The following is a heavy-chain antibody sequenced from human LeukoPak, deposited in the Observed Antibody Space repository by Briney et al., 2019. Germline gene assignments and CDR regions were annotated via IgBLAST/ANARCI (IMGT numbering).Heavy chain of an antibody. V-gene: IGHV3-30*18. Sequence: HPGGPLRLSCAASGFTFSTYGMHWVRQAPGKGLEWVSVISYDGTNKYYADSVKGRFTISRDNSKNTLYLQMNSLRAEDTAVYYCAKDRIVGATFGPYYFDYWGQGALVTVSS. CDR3: AKDRIVGATFGPYYFDY. J-gene: IGHJ4*02. CDR1: GFTFSTYG. CDR2: ISYDGTNK. D-gene: IGHD1-26*01.